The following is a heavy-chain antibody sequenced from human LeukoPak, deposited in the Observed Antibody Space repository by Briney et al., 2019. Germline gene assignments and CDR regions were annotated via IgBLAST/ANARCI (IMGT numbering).Heavy chain of an antibody. D-gene: IGHD3-22*01. CDR2: IKQDGSEK. Sequence: GSLRLSCAASGFTFSSYWMSWVRQAPGKGLEWVANIKQDGSEKYYVDSVKGRFTISRDNAKNSLYLQMNSLRAEDTAVYYCARVAYYYDSSGYYPFDYWGQGTLVTVSS. J-gene: IGHJ4*02. V-gene: IGHV3-7*01. CDR3: ARVAYYYDSSGYYPFDY. CDR1: GFTFSSYW.